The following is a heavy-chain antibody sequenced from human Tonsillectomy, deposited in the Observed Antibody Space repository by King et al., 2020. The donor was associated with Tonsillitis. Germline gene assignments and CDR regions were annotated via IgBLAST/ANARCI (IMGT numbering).Heavy chain of an antibody. D-gene: IGHD3-10*01. Sequence: VQLQESGPGLVKPSQTLSLTCAVSGGSISSGGYSWSWIRQPPGKGLEWIGYIYHSGSTYYNPSLKSRVRMSVDTCKNQFSLKLSSVSAADTAVYYCAREVGGDLLIDYWGQGTLVTVSS. V-gene: IGHV4-30-4*07. CDR2: IYHSGST. CDR1: GGSISSGGYS. J-gene: IGHJ4*02. CDR3: AREVGGDLLIDY.